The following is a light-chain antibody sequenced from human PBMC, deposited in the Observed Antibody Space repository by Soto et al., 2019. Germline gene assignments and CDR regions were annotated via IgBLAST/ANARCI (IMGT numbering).Light chain of an antibody. V-gene: IGLV1-40*01. CDR1: SSNIGAGYD. CDR2: GNS. J-gene: IGLJ2*01. Sequence: QSVLTQPPSASGAPGQRVTISCTGSSSNIGAGYDVHWYQQLPGTAPKLLIYGNSNRPSGVPDRFSGSKSGTSASLAITGLQAEDEADYYCQSYDSSLSGRGVFGGGTKLTVL. CDR3: QSYDSSLSGRGV.